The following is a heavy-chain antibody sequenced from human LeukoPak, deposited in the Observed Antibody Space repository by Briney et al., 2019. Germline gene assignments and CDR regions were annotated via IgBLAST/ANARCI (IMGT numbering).Heavy chain of an antibody. CDR2: INHSGST. Sequence: SETLSLTCAVYGGSFSGYYWSWIRQPPGKGLEWIGEINHSGSTNYNPSLKSRVTISVDTSKNQFSLKLSSVTAADTAVYYCARGRRVTPYYYMGVWGKGTTVTVSS. CDR3: ARGRRVTPYYYMGV. CDR1: GGSFSGYY. D-gene: IGHD4-23*01. J-gene: IGHJ6*03. V-gene: IGHV4-34*01.